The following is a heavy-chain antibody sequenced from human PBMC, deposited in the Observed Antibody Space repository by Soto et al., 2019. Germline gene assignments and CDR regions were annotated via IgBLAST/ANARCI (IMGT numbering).Heavy chain of an antibody. CDR3: ARDPQRATYYDVWSGYRPAGESDY. J-gene: IGHJ4*02. CDR1: GFTFSSYW. CDR2: IKQDGSEK. D-gene: IGHD3-3*01. Sequence: EVQLVESGGGLVQPGGSLRLSCAASGFTFSSYWMSWVRQAPGKGLEWVANIKQDGSEKYYVDSVKGRFTISRDNAKNSLYRQMNSLRAEDTAVYYCARDPQRATYYDVWSGYRPAGESDYWGQGTLVTVSS. V-gene: IGHV3-7*01.